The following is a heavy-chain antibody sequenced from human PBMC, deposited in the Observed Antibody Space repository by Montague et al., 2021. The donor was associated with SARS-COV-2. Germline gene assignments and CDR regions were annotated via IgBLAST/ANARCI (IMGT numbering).Heavy chain of an antibody. Sequence: SETLSLTCTVSGGSISSYYWSWIRQPPGRGLQWIGYISYSGSTNYNPSLKSRVTISVDTSKNQFSLKLSSVTAADTAVYYCARVKRGNYYGLGVSDHFDYWGQGTLVTVSS. V-gene: IGHV4-59*01. CDR1: GGSISSYY. CDR3: ARVKRGNYYGLGVSDHFDY. CDR2: ISYSGST. J-gene: IGHJ4*02. D-gene: IGHD3-10*01.